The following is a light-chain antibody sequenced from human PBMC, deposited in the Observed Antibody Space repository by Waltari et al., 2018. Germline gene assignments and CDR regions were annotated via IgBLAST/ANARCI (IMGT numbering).Light chain of an antibody. CDR3: QQYNSNSKT. V-gene: IGKV1-5*03. CDR1: QSISNW. CDR2: KAS. Sequence: DVQMTQSPSTLSASVGDRVTITCRASQSISNWLALYQQKAGKAPKLLIYKASNLESGVPSRFSGSGSGREFTLTISSLQPEDFVTYYCQQYNSNSKTFGQGTKVEIE. J-gene: IGKJ1*01.